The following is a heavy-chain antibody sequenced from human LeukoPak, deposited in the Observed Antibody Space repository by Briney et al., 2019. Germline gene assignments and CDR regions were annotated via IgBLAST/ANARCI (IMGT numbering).Heavy chain of an antibody. CDR3: TAGLGKSDFDY. CDR2: IKSKTDGGTT. D-gene: IGHD7-27*01. Sequence: GGSLRLACAASGFSFTDAWMSWVRQAPGKGLEWVARIKSKTDGGTTDYAAPVKGRFTISTDDSKNTLYLQMNSLKTEDTAVYSCTAGLGKSDFDYWGQGTLVTVSS. CDR1: GFSFTDAW. J-gene: IGHJ4*02. V-gene: IGHV3-15*01.